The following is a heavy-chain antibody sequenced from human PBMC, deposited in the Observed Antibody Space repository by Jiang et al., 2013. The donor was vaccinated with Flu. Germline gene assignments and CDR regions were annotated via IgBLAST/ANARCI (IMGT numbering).Heavy chain of an antibody. V-gene: IGHV3-30*18. Sequence: GVVQPGRSLRLSCAASGFTFSSYGMHWVRQAPGKGLEWVAVISYDGSNKYYADSVKGRFTISRDNSKNTLYLQMNSLRAEDTAVYYCAKAGTAMVIDYWGQGTLVTVSS. CDR2: ISYDGSNK. J-gene: IGHJ4*02. CDR3: AKAGTAMVIDY. D-gene: IGHD5-18*01. CDR1: GFTFSSYG.